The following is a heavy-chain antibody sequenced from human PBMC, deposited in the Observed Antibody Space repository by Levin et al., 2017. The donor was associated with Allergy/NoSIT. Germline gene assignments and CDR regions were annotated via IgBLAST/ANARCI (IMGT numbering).Heavy chain of an antibody. CDR2: INHSGST. CDR1: GGSFSGYY. V-gene: IGHV4-34*01. J-gene: IGHJ4*02. CDR3: ARGFSFDRIAAAQRRFDY. D-gene: IGHD6-13*01. Sequence: GSLRLSCAVYGGSFSGYYWSWIRQPPGKGLEWIGEINHSGSTNYNPSLKSRVTISVDTSKNQFSLKLSSVTAADTAVYYCARGFSFDRIAAAQRRFDYWGQGTLVTVAS.